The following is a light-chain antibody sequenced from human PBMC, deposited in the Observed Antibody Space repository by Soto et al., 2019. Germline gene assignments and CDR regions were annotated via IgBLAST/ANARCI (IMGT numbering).Light chain of an antibody. CDR3: QQYDNLPFT. J-gene: IGKJ4*01. CDR1: QDISNY. Sequence: DIQMTQSPSSLSASVGDRVTITCQACQDISNYLNWYQQKPGKAPKLLIYDASNLETGVPSRFSGSGSGTDFTFTISSLQPEDIATYYCQQYDNLPFTFGGGTKVEIK. V-gene: IGKV1-33*01. CDR2: DAS.